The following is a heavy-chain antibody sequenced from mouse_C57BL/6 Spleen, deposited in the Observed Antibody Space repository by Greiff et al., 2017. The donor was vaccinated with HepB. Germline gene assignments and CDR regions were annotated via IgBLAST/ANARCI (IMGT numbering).Heavy chain of an antibody. CDR2: IYPGSGST. V-gene: IGHV1-55*01. J-gene: IGHJ2*01. CDR3: ARVPYDYDRGVDY. Sequence: QVQLQQPGAELVKPGASVKMSCKASGYTFTSYWITWVKQRPGQGLEWIGDIYPGSGSTNYNEKFKSKATLTVDTSSSTAYMQLSSLTSEDSAVYYCARVPYDYDRGVDYWGQGTTLPVSS. D-gene: IGHD2-4*01. CDR1: GYTFTSYW.